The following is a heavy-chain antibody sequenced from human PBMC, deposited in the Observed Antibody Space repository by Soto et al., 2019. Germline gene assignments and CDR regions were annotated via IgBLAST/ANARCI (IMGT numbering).Heavy chain of an antibody. D-gene: IGHD1-26*01. J-gene: IGHJ4*02. V-gene: IGHV5-51*01. CDR2: IWPGDSDT. Sequence: GESLKISCKGSGYTFTNYWTAWVRQMPGKGLEWVGTIWPGDSDTRYSPSFQGQVTISADKSTNTAYLQWSSLKASDTAKYFCVGHLLRSRRSFFEFGGQGTQVTVSS. CDR1: GYTFTNYW. CDR3: VGHLLRSRRSFFEF.